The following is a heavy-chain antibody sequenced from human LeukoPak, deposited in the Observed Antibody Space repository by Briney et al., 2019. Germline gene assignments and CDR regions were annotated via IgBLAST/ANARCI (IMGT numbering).Heavy chain of an antibody. Sequence: GGSLRLSCAASGFTFSTYAMHWVRQAPGKGLEWVTLISYDASTKHYADSVKGRFTISRDNSKNTLYLQMNSLRAEDTAVYYCARGAMYYDILTGYYLRYYYMDVWGQGTPVTASS. V-gene: IGHV3-30*14. CDR1: GFTFSTYA. CDR3: ARGAMYYDILTGYYLRYYYMDV. CDR2: ISYDASTK. D-gene: IGHD3-9*01. J-gene: IGHJ6*03.